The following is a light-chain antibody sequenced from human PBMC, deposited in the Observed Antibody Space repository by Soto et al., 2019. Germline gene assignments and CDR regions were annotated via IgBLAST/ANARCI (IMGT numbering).Light chain of an antibody. Sequence: DIQMTQSPSSLSASVGYRVTITCRASQNISRFLNWYQQKQGRTPNLLIYGVSTLQVGVPSRFSGSGFGTDFSLTISSLQPADFGTYFCQQSYNSPLTFGQGTKVDIK. J-gene: IGKJ1*01. CDR1: QNISRF. V-gene: IGKV1-39*01. CDR3: QQSYNSPLT. CDR2: GVS.